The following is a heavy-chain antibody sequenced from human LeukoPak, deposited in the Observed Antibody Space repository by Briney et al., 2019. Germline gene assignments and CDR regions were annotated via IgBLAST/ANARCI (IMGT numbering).Heavy chain of an antibody. V-gene: IGHV3-30*02. CDR1: GFTFSSYG. CDR2: IRYDGSNK. J-gene: IGHJ4*02. CDR3: APGRGSSGWYGRY. Sequence: GGSLRLSCAASGFTFSSYGMHWVRQAPGKGLEWVAFIRYDGSNKYYADSVKGRFTISRDNSKNTLYLQMNSLRAVDTAVYYCAPGRGSSGWYGRYWGQGTLVTVSS. D-gene: IGHD6-19*01.